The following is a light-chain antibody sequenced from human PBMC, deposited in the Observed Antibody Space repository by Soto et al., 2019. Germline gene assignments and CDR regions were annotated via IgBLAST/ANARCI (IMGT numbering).Light chain of an antibody. V-gene: IGKV1-5*01. J-gene: IGKJ1*01. Sequence: DIQMTQSPSTLSASLGDRVTITCRASQSINIWLAWFQQKPGKAPKLLISDVSSLESGVPSRFSGSGFGTESTLTINSLQPDDVATYYCQQYNSYWTFGQGTKVDIK. CDR3: QQYNSYWT. CDR2: DVS. CDR1: QSINIW.